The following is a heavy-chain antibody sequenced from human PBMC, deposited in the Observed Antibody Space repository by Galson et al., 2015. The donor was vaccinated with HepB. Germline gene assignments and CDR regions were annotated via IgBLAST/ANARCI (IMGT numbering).Heavy chain of an antibody. CDR3: ARSLGRRGVDPQPYYFDY. CDR2: ISTGSSTK. CDR1: GFTFSSNG. Sequence: SLRLSCAASGFTFSSNGMSWVRQAPGKGLEWVSYISTGSSTKYYADSVKGRLTISRDNAKSSLYLQLNSLRDEDTAVYYCARSLGRRGVDPQPYYFDYWGRGTLVTVSS. V-gene: IGHV3-48*02. J-gene: IGHJ4*02. D-gene: IGHD3-10*01.